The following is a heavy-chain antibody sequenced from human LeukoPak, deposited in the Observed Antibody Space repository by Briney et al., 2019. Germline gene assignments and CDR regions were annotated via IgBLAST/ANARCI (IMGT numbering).Heavy chain of an antibody. CDR2: IWYDGSNK. Sequence: GRSLRLSCAASGFTFSSYGMHWVRQAPGKGLEWVAIIWYDGSNKYYADSLKGRFTISRDISKNTLYLQMNSLRPEDTAVYYCVRDNHDGFDVWGQGTMVTVSS. CDR1: GFTFSSYG. CDR3: VRDNHDGFDV. V-gene: IGHV3-33*01. J-gene: IGHJ3*01. D-gene: IGHD1-1*01.